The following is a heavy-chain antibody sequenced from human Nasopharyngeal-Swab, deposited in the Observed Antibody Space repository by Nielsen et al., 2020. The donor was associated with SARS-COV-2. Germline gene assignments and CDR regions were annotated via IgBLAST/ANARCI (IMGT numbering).Heavy chain of an antibody. D-gene: IGHD3-3*01. Sequence: GGSLRLSCAASGFTFNKYNFNWVRQAPGKGLEWVSSISSSSSYIYYADSVKGRFTISRDNAKNSLYLQMNSLRAEDTAVYYCARDGLDYDFWSAYFMGVWGQGTTVTVSS. CDR2: ISSSSSYI. J-gene: IGHJ6*02. V-gene: IGHV3-21*01. CDR1: GFTFNKYN. CDR3: ARDGLDYDFWSAYFMGV.